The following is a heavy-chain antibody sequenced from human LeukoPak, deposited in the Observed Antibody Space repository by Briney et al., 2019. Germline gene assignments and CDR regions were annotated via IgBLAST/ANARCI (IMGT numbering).Heavy chain of an antibody. CDR1: GGSISSGGYY. D-gene: IGHD6-13*01. CDR3: ASGAAASWFVY. CDR2: IYYSGST. J-gene: IGHJ4*02. Sequence: SETLSLTCTVSGGSISSGGYYWRWLRQHPGKGLEWIGYIYYSGSTYYNPSLKSRVTISVDTSKNQFSLKLSSVTAADTAVYYCASGAAASWFVYWGQGTLVTVSS. V-gene: IGHV4-31*03.